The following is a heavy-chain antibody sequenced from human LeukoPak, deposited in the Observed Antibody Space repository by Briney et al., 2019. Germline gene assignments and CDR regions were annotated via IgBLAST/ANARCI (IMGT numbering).Heavy chain of an antibody. Sequence: PGGSLRLSCAASGFTFSSYSMNWVRQAPGKGLEWVSSISSSSSYIYYADSVKGRFTISRDNAKNSLYLQTNSLRAEDTAVYYCARVRRFHDILTGYSFFDYWGQGTLVTVSS. CDR2: ISSSSSYI. CDR3: ARVRRFHDILTGYSFFDY. J-gene: IGHJ4*02. V-gene: IGHV3-21*01. CDR1: GFTFSSYS. D-gene: IGHD3-9*01.